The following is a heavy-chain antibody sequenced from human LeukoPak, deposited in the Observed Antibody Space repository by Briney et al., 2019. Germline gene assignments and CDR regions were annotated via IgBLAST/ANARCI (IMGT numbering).Heavy chain of an antibody. J-gene: IGHJ5*02. D-gene: IGHD6-6*01. Sequence: SETLSLTCTVSGGSISSYYWSWIRQPPGKGLEWIGYIYYSGSTNYNPSLKSRVTMSVDTSKNQFSLKLSSVTAADTAVYYCARHRGSSSEFDPWGLGTLVTISS. V-gene: IGHV4-59*08. CDR2: IYYSGST. CDR3: ARHRGSSSEFDP. CDR1: GGSISSYY.